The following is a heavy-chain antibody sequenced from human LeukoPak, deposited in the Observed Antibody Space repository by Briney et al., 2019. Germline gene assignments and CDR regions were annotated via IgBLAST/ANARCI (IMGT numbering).Heavy chain of an antibody. V-gene: IGHV4-34*01. D-gene: IGHD5-12*01. Sequence: SETLSLTCAVYGGPFSGHYWSWIRQPPGKGPERIGEINHSGSTNHNPSLKSRVTIIVDTSKKQFSDKLSSVPAQDTAVYLCARVSGYPWESSYDYWGQGTLVTVSS. J-gene: IGHJ4*02. CDR2: INHSGST. CDR1: GGPFSGHY. CDR3: ARVSGYPWESSYDY.